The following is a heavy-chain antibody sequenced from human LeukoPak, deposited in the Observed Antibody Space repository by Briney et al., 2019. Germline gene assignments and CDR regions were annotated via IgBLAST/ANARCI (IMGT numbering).Heavy chain of an antibody. D-gene: IGHD2-15*01. CDR3: AILPTV. Sequence: PSETLSLTCTVSGSSISGYYWSWVRQPPGKRLEFIGYIYNSLNDYNPSLKRRVIISSDPSKNQFSLRLIPMTAADTAVYYCAILPTVWGKGTLVTVSS. CDR2: IYNSLN. J-gene: IGHJ4*02. V-gene: IGHV4-59*01. CDR1: GSSISGYY.